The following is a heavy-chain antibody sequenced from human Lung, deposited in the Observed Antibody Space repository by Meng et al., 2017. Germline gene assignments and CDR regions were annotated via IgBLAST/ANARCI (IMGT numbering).Heavy chain of an antibody. Sequence: GGSLRLSCAASGFTFRNYWMNWIRQVPGKGLEWVANINPDGSGQFYVDSVKGRFTISRDNAKNSLSLQMDGLRGEGTAIYYCTSVSVRILGDDKWGQGTLVTVSS. V-gene: IGHV3-7*01. CDR1: GFTFRNYW. J-gene: IGHJ4*02. CDR3: TSVSVRILGDDK. CDR2: INPDGSGQ. D-gene: IGHD3-9*01.